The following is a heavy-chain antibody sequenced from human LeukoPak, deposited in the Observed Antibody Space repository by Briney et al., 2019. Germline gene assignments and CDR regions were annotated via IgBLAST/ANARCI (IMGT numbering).Heavy chain of an antibody. J-gene: IGHJ3*02. Sequence: QPGGSLRLSCAASGFTFSSYAMHWVRQAPGKGLEWVAVISYDGSNKNYADSVKGRFTISGDNSKNTLYLQMNSLRAEDTSVYYCAGTLARGAFDIWGQGTMVTVSS. CDR1: GFTFSSYA. CDR3: AGTLARGAFDI. D-gene: IGHD2/OR15-2a*01. V-gene: IGHV3-30*04. CDR2: ISYDGSNK.